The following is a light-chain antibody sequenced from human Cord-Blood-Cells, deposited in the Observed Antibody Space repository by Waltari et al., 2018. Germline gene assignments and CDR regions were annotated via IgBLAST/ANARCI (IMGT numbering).Light chain of an antibody. CDR3: SSYTSSSTLV. V-gene: IGLV2-14*01. CDR1: SSAVGGYNY. Sequence: QSALTQPASVSGSPGQSITISCTGTSSAVGGYNYVSWYQQHPGKAPKLMSYEVSHRPSGVSNRFSGSKSGNTASLTISGLQAEDEADYYCSSYTSSSTLVFGGGTKLTVL. CDR2: EVS. J-gene: IGLJ2*01.